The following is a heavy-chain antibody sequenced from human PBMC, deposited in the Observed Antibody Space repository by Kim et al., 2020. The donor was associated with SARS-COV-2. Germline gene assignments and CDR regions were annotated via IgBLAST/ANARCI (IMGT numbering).Heavy chain of an antibody. CDR1: GGSISSGGYY. D-gene: IGHD2-21*02. CDR2: IYYSGST. V-gene: IGHV4-31*03. CDR3: ARALYGYGGNSAGFDP. J-gene: IGHJ5*02. Sequence: SETLSLTCTVSGGSISSGGYYWSWIRQHPGKGLEWIGYIYYSGSTYYNPSLKSRVTISVDTSKNQFSLKLSSVTAADTAVYYCARALYGYGGNSAGFDPWGQGTLVTVSS.